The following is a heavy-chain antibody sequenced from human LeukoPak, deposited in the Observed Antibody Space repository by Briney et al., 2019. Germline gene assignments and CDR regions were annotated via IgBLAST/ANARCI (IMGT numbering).Heavy chain of an antibody. J-gene: IGHJ4*02. V-gene: IGHV3-74*01. D-gene: IGHD3-3*01. CDR3: AKAHRSGMYYFDY. Sequence: GGSLRLSCAASGFTFSSYWMHWVRQAPGKGLVWVSRINTDGSSTSYADSVKGRFTISRDNAKNTLYLQMNSLRAEDTAVYYCAKAHRSGMYYFDYWGQGTLVTVSS. CDR1: GFTFSSYW. CDR2: INTDGSST.